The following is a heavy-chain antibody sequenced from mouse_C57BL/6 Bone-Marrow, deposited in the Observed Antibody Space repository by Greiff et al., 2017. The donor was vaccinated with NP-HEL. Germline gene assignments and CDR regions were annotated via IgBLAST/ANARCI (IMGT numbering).Heavy chain of an antibody. CDR3: ARRREPYDGYYLAWFAY. Sequence: QVQLQQPGAELVKPGASVKMSCKASGYTFTSYWITWVKQRPGQGLEWIGDIYPGSGSTNYNEKFKSKATLTVDTSSSTAYMQLSSLTSEDAAVYYGARRREPYDGYYLAWFAYWGQGTLVTVSA. CDR1: GYTFTSYW. V-gene: IGHV1-55*01. D-gene: IGHD2-3*01. CDR2: IYPGSGST. J-gene: IGHJ3*01.